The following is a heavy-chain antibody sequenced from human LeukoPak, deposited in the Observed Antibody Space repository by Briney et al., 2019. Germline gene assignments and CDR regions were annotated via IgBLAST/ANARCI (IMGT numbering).Heavy chain of an antibody. CDR2: SNTDTGGT. D-gene: IGHD3-10*01. CDR3: AREHLFSGSENYVLHNWFDP. V-gene: IGHV1-2*02. J-gene: IGHJ5*02. Sequence: AVKVSFKWSGYTXTDYYMHWVRQAPGQGLEWMAGSNTDTGGTNSEQRFQGRVTMTRDTSSRTAYMELSSLRTHDTAVYYCAREHLFSGSENYVLHNWFDPWGQGTLVTVSS. CDR1: GYTXTDYY.